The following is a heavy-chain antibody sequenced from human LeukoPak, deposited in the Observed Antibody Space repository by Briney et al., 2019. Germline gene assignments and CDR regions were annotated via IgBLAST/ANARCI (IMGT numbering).Heavy chain of an antibody. Sequence: GGSLRLSCAASGFTLSSYAMSWVRQAPGKGLEWVSAISVSGNTYHAGSVKGRFTISRDSSKNTLYLQMNRLRAEDAAVYYCAKAPVTTCSGAYCYPFDYWGQGTLVTVSS. CDR2: ISVSGNT. J-gene: IGHJ4*02. V-gene: IGHV3-23*01. CDR1: GFTLSSYA. CDR3: AKAPVTTCSGAYCYPFDY. D-gene: IGHD2-21*01.